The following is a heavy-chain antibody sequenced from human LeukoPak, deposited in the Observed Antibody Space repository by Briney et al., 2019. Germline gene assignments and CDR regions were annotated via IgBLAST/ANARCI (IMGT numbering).Heavy chain of an antibody. D-gene: IGHD3-3*01. J-gene: IGHJ5*02. CDR2: IYYSGST. CDR3: ARETGITLILPAFQFDP. CDR1: LGSTSLYY. V-gene: IGHV4-59*01. Sequence: PEAPSLTCIESLGSTSLYYWCCIRDPPGKGLEWSGHIYYSGSTHYNQSLKSRVTISVDTSKSQFSLKLSSVTAADTAVYYCARETGITLILPAFQFDPGGQGTLVTVSS.